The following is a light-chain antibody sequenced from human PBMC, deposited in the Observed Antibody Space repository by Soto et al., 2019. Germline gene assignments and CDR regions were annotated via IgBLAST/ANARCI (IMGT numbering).Light chain of an antibody. CDR2: AAS. Sequence: DIQLTQSPSFLSASVGDRVTITCRASQDISSHLVWFQQAPGKAPKLLIYAASTLQSGVPSRFTGVGAGTEFTLTISSLQAEDFATYYYLQLNSLPPTFGQGTKVETK. CDR1: QDISSH. CDR3: LQLNSLPPT. V-gene: IGKV1-9*01. J-gene: IGKJ1*01.